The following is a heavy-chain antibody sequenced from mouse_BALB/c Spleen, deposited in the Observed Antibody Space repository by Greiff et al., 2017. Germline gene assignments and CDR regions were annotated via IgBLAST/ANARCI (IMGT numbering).Heavy chain of an antibody. V-gene: IGHV1-31*01. D-gene: IGHD2-14*01. J-gene: IGHJ3*01. Sequence: EVQLQQSGPELVKPGASVKISCKASGYSFTGYYMHWVKQSHVKSLEWIGRINPYNGATSYNQNFKDKASLTVDKSSSTAYMELHSLTSEDSAVYYCARDYRYGAYWGQGTLVTVSA. CDR3: ARDYRYGAY. CDR1: GYSFTGYY. CDR2: INPYNGAT.